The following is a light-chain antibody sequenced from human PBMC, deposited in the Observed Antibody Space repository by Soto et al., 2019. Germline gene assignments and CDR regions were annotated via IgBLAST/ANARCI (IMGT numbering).Light chain of an antibody. J-gene: IGLJ2*01. Sequence: QSVLTQPPSASGNHAQRVTISCSGSSSNIGRNTVNWYQQLPGTAPKLLIYGNNQRPSGVPDRFSGSKSGTSASLAISGLQSEDEADYYCAAWDDSLNGPVFGGGTKLTVL. CDR3: AAWDDSLNGPV. V-gene: IGLV1-44*01. CDR2: GNN. CDR1: SSNIGRNT.